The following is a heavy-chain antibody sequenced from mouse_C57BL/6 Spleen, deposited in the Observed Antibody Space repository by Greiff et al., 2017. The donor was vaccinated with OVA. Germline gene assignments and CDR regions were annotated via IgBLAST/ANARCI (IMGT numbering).Heavy chain of an antibody. CDR3: ARCPLYDYDDAMDY. J-gene: IGHJ4*01. Sequence: QVQLQQPGTELVKPGASVKLSCKASGYTFTSYWMHWVKQRPGQGLEWIGNIKPSNGGTNYNERFKSKATLTVDKSSSTAYMQLSSLTSEDSAVYYWARCPLYDYDDAMDYWGQGTSVTVSS. V-gene: IGHV1-53*01. D-gene: IGHD2-4*01. CDR1: GYTFTSYW. CDR2: IKPSNGGT.